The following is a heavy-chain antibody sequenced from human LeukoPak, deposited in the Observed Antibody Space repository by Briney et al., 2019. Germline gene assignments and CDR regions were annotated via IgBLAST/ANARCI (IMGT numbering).Heavy chain of an antibody. CDR3: AGEKYQRSTSFYYYYGMDV. Sequence: GGSLRLSCAASGFTFSSYEMNWVRQAPGKGLEWVSYISSSGSTIYYADSVKGRFTISRDNAKNSLYLQMNSLRAEDTAVYYCAGEKYQRSTSFYYYYGMDVWGQGTTVTVSS. CDR2: ISSSGSTI. D-gene: IGHD2-2*01. CDR1: GFTFSSYE. V-gene: IGHV3-48*03. J-gene: IGHJ6*02.